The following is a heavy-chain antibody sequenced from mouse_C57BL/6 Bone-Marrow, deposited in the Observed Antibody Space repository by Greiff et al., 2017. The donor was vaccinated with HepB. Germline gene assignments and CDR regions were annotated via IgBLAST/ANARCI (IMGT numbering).Heavy chain of an antibody. D-gene: IGHD2-1*01. CDR3: TTFYYRGFAY. CDR2: IDPENGDT. CDR1: GFNIKDDY. V-gene: IGHV14-4*01. J-gene: IGHJ3*01. Sequence: EVQLQQSGAELVRPGASFTLSCTASGFNIKDDYMHWVKQRPEQGLEWIGWIDPENGDTEYASKFQGKATITSDTSSNTAYQQLSSLTSEDTAVYYGTTFYYRGFAYWGQGTLVTVS.